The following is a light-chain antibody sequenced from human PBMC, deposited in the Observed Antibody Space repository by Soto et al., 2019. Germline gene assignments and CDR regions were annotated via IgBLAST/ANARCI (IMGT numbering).Light chain of an antibody. V-gene: IGLV1-40*01. CDR1: SSNIGAGYD. CDR2: NNN. CDR3: QSYDNSLPWV. J-gene: IGLJ3*02. Sequence: QSVLTQPPSVSGAPGQRVIISCTGSSSNIGAGYDVNWYQQLPGTAPKLLIYNNNNRPSGVPDRFSGSKSGTSASLAITGLQAEDEVDYYCQSYDNSLPWVFGGGTKLTVL.